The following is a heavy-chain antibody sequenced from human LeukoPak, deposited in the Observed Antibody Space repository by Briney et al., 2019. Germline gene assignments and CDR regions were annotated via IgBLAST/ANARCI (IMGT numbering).Heavy chain of an antibody. J-gene: IGHJ4*02. D-gene: IGHD3-16*02. Sequence: SGGSLRLSCAASGFTFRNFGMHWVRQAPGKGLEWVAIIWYDGSKSYYADSVKDRFTFSRDNSKNTVYLQMNGLRADDTAVYFCVGDRGGYHYFDYWGQGTLVTVSS. V-gene: IGHV3-33*01. CDR3: VGDRGGYHYFDY. CDR1: GFTFRNFG. CDR2: IWYDGSKS.